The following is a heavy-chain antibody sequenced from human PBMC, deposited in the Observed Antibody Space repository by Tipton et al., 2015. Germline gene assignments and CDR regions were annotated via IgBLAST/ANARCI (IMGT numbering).Heavy chain of an antibody. Sequence: TLSLTCAVSGGSISSSSYYWGWIRQPPGKGLEWIGSKFYSGSTYYNPSLKSRLTISVDTSENQFSLKLSSVTAADTAVYYCARHDFWSGYYEDAFDIWGQGTMVTVSS. CDR2: KFYSGST. CDR1: GGSISSSSYY. D-gene: IGHD3-3*01. CDR3: ARHDFWSGYYEDAFDI. J-gene: IGHJ3*02. V-gene: IGHV4-39*01.